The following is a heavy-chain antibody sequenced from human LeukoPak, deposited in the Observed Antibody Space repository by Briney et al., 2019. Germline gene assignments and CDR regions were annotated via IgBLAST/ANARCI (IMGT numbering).Heavy chain of an antibody. V-gene: IGHV4-34*01. D-gene: IGHD2-2*01. CDR3: ARKDIVVVPAANQYYYYYYMDV. J-gene: IGHJ6*03. CDR2: INHSGST. Sequence: SETLSLTCAVYGGSFSGYYWSWIRQPPGKGLEWIGEINHSGSTNYNPSPKSRITISVDTSKNQFSLKLSSVTAADTAVYYCARKDIVVVPAANQYYYYYYMDVWGKGTTVTVSS. CDR1: GGSFSGYY.